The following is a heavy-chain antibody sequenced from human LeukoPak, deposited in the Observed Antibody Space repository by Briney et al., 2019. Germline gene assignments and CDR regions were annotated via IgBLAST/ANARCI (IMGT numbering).Heavy chain of an antibody. D-gene: IGHD2-2*01. CDR2: IWSDGSNK. Sequence: GGSLRLSCAASGFTFSDYGIHWVRQAPGKGLEWVAVIWSDGSNKYYADSVKGRFTISRDNSKKTLYLQMNSLRAEDTAVYYCARDLPYCSSTSCYHDAFDIWGQGTMVTVSS. V-gene: IGHV3-33*01. CDR3: ARDLPYCSSTSCYHDAFDI. CDR1: GFTFSDYG. J-gene: IGHJ3*02.